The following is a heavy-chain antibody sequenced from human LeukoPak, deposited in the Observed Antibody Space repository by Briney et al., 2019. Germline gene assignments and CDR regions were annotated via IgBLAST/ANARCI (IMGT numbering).Heavy chain of an antibody. J-gene: IGHJ1*01. Sequence: PSETLSLTCTVSGGSISSYYWSWIRQPPGKGLEWIGYIYYSGSTNYNPSLKSRVTISVDTSKNQFSLKLSSVTAADTAVYYCARVGDRSGGSCYSPSGYFQHWGQGTLVTVSS. CDR1: GGSISSYY. CDR2: IYYSGST. V-gene: IGHV4-59*01. D-gene: IGHD2-15*01. CDR3: ARVGDRSGGSCYSPSGYFQH.